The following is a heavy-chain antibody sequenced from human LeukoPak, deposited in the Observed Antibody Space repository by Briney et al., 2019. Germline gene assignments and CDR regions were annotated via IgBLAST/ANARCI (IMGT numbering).Heavy chain of an antibody. V-gene: IGHV1-46*01. Sequence: GASVKVSCKASGYTFTGYYMHWVRQAPGQGLEWMGIINPSGGSTSYAQKFQGRVTMTRDMSTSTVYMELSSLRSEDTAVYYCARDYYDSSGYYYVDYYYYMDVWGKGTTVTVSS. J-gene: IGHJ6*03. CDR2: INPSGGST. CDR1: GYTFTGYY. D-gene: IGHD3-22*01. CDR3: ARDYYDSSGYYYVDYYYYMDV.